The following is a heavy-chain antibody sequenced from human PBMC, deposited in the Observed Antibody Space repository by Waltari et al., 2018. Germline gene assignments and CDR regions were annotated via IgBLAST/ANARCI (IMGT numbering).Heavy chain of an antibody. CDR2: IYSGGST. D-gene: IGHD3-22*01. CDR1: GFTVSSNY. J-gene: IGHJ3*02. CDR3: ARDSSGYYSGVGAFDI. V-gene: IGHV3-53*02. Sequence: EVQLVETGGGLIQPGGSLRLSCAASGFTVSSNYMSWVRQAPGKGLEWVSVIYSGGSTYYADSVKGRFTISRDNSKNTLYLQMNSLRAEDTAVYYCARDSSGYYSGVGAFDIWGQGTMVTVSS.